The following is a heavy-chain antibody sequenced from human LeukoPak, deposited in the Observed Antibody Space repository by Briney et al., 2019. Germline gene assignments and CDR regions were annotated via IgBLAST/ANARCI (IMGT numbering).Heavy chain of an antibody. CDR3: ADTMYSSAWSPFDY. Sequence: GGSLRLSCAASTFTFSSYGMHWVRQAPGKGLEWVAFIQYDGNKRYYADSVKGRFTISRDNSKNTLYLQMNSLRPEDTALYYCADTMYSSAWSPFDYWGRGTLVTVSS. V-gene: IGHV3-30*02. D-gene: IGHD6-19*01. CDR2: IQYDGNKR. J-gene: IGHJ4*02. CDR1: TFTFSSYG.